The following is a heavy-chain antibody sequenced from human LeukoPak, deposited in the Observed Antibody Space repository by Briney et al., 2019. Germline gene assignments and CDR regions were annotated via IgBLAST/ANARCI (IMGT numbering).Heavy chain of an antibody. D-gene: IGHD3-16*02. Sequence: GGSLRLSCAASGFTFSFYSMNWVRQAPGEGLEWVSYISRSSSSSTIYYADSVKGRFTISRDNAKNSLYLQMNSLRAEDTAVYYCAKDASYDYVWGSYRLRPLDGLVDYWGQGTLVTVSS. CDR3: AKDASYDYVWGSYRLRPLDGLVDY. V-gene: IGHV3-48*04. CDR2: ISRSSSSSTI. CDR1: GFTFSFYS. J-gene: IGHJ4*02.